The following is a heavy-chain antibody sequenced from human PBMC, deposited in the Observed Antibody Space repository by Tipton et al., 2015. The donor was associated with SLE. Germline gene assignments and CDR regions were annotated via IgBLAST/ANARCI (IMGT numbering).Heavy chain of an antibody. J-gene: IGHJ5*02. D-gene: IGHD3-3*01. CDR1: GGSISSYY. CDR3: ARVVHYFDFWSDYSRSNNWFDP. V-gene: IGHV4-4*07. CDR2: IYPSGST. Sequence: TLSLTCTVSGGSISSYYWSWIRQPAGKGLEWIGRIYPSGSTNYNSSLKSRVTISLDTSKSRFSLKLTSVTAADTAVYFCARVVHYFDFWSDYSRSNNWFDPWGQGTLVTFSS.